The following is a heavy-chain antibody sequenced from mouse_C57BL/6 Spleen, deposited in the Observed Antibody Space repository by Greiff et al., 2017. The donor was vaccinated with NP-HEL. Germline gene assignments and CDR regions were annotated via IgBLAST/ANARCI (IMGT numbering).Heavy chain of an antibody. V-gene: IGHV1-54*01. CDR2: INPGSGGT. D-gene: IGHD4-1*01. CDR3: AREPGTGYYFDY. CDR1: GYAFTNYL. Sequence: VKLQESGAELVRPGTSVKVSCKASGYAFTNYLIEWVKQRPGQGLEWIGVINPGSGGTNYNEKFKGKATLTADKSSSTAYMQLSSLTSEDSAVYFCAREPGTGYYFDYWGQGTTLTVSS. J-gene: IGHJ2*01.